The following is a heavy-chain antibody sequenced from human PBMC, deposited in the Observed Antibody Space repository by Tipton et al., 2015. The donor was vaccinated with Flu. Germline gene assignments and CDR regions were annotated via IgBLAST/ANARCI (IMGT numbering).Heavy chain of an antibody. Sequence: GLVKPSETLSLTCAVYGGSFSGYYWSWIRQPPGKGLEWIGEINHSGSTNYNPSLKSRVTISVDTSKNQFSLKLSSVTAADTAVYYCAREHQLPLRGGIDPWDQGTLVTVSS. J-gene: IGHJ5*02. CDR2: INHSGST. CDR1: GGSFSGYY. CDR3: AREHQLPLRGGIDP. V-gene: IGHV4-34*01. D-gene: IGHD2-2*01.